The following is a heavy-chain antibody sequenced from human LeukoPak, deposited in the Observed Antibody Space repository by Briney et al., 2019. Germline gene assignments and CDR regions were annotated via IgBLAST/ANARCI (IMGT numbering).Heavy chain of an antibody. CDR3: AKDFNRQDY. CDR1: GFTFSSHS. V-gene: IGHV3-48*01. Sequence: GGSLRLSCAASGFTFSSHSMNWVRQAPGKGLEWVSYISSSGSTIYYADSVKGRFTISRDNSKNTLYLQMNSLRAEDTAVYYCAKDFNRQDYWGQGTLVTVSS. J-gene: IGHJ4*02. CDR2: ISSSGSTI.